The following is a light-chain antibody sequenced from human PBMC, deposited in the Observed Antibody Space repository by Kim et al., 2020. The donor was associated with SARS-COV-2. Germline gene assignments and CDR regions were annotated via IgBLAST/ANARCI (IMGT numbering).Light chain of an antibody. CDR2: EVT. Sequence: GQSITISCTGTSSDVGSYNLVSWYQQHAGKAPKLMIYEVTKRPSGVSNLFAGSKSGHTASLTISGLQAEDEADYHCCSYAGTSTMVFGGGTQLTVL. J-gene: IGLJ2*01. CDR3: CSYAGTSTMV. V-gene: IGLV2-23*02. CDR1: SSDVGSYNL.